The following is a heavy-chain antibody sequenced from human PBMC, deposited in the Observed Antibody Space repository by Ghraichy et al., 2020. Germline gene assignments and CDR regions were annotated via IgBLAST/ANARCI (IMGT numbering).Heavy chain of an antibody. Sequence: LSLTCVVSGFPLSSNWMHWVRQAPAKGLVWVSRIDDAGSGTSYADSVKGRFTVSRDDTRNTVYLQMNSLRAEDTAVYYCATVFDFWGQGALVTVSS. J-gene: IGHJ4*02. CDR1: GFPLSSNW. CDR3: ATVFDF. CDR2: IDDAGSGT. V-gene: IGHV3-74*01.